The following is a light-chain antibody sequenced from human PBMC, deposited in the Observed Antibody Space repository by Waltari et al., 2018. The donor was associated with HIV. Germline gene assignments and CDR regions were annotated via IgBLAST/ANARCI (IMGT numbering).Light chain of an antibody. CDR3: QQYNSDFYT. Sequence: IQMTQSPSILSASVGDRITITCRASQNVDSWLAWYQQRPGRAPKLLIYKASTLEYGASARFSGSGSGTNFTLTINNLHPDDFATYYCQQYNSDFYTFGLGTRLDLK. CDR1: QNVDSW. V-gene: IGKV1-5*03. J-gene: IGKJ2*01. CDR2: KAS.